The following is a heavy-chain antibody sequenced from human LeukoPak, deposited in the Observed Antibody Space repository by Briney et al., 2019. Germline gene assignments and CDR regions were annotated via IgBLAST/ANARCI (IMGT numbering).Heavy chain of an antibody. CDR2: IYTSGST. J-gene: IGHJ6*02. D-gene: IGHD6-13*01. CDR1: GGSISSYY. V-gene: IGHV4-4*07. CDR3: ARDLDSSSRRMDV. Sequence: SETLSLTCTVSGGSISSYYWSWIRQPAGKGLEWIGRIYTSGSTNYNPSLKSRVTMSVDTSKNQFSLRLTSVTAADTAVYYCARDLDSSSRRMDVRGQGTTVTVSS.